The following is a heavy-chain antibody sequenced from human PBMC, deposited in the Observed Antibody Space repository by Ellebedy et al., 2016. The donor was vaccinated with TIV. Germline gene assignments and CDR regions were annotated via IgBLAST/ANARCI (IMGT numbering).Heavy chain of an antibody. CDR3: ARTEIVTTTLDY. CDR1: GGSISGNY. V-gene: IGHV4-30-2*01. D-gene: IGHD5-12*01. Sequence: SETLSLXXTVSGGSISGNYWSWIRQPPGKGLEWIGYLYHTGSTYYNPSLKSRVTISVDRSKNQFSLKVNSVTAADTAVYYCARTEIVTTTLDYWGQGTMVTVSS. J-gene: IGHJ4*02. CDR2: LYHTGST.